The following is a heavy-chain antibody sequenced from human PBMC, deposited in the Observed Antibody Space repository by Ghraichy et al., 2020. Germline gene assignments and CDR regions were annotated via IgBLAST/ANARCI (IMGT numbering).Heavy chain of an antibody. CDR2: IYYSGST. CDR3: ATVTVTITSLYYYYYGMDV. D-gene: IGHD4-11*01. Sequence: SETLSLTCTVSGGSISSSSYYWGWIRQPPGKGLEWIGSIYYSGSTYYNPSLKSRVTISVDTSKNQFSLKLSSVTAADTAVYYCATVTVTITSLYYYYYGMDVWGQGTTVTVSS. J-gene: IGHJ6*02. V-gene: IGHV4-39*01. CDR1: GGSISSSSYY.